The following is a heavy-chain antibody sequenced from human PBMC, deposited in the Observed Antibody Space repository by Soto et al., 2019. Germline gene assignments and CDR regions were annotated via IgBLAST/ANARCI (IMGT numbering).Heavy chain of an antibody. CDR1: GSTFSSYA. D-gene: IGHD3-3*01. CDR2: ISGSGGST. Sequence: GGSLRLSCAASGSTFSSYAMSWVRQAPGKGLEWVSAISGSGGSTYYADSVKGRFTISRDNSKNTLYLQMNSLRAEDTAVYYCAKAVSDFWSGYYTGWYYYYGMDVWGQGTTVTVSS. CDR3: AKAVSDFWSGYYTGWYYYYGMDV. V-gene: IGHV3-23*01. J-gene: IGHJ6*02.